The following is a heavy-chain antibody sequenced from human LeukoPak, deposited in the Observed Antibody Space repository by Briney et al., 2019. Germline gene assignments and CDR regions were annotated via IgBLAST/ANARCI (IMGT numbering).Heavy chain of an antibody. D-gene: IGHD4-17*01. CDR2: IKEDGSEK. J-gene: IGHJ4*02. CDR1: GFTFSAHW. V-gene: IGHV3-7*01. Sequence: GGSLRLSCAASGFTFSAHWMSWVRQAPGKGLEWVANIKEDGSEKYYVDSVKGRFTISRDNAKNSLYLQMNSLRAEDTAVYYCGTTVTTGRRYWGQGTLVTVSS. CDR3: GTTVTTGRRY.